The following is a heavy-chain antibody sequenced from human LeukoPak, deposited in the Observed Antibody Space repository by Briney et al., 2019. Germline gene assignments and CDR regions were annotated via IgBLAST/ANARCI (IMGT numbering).Heavy chain of an antibody. CDR3: ASLKYSSGWFADY. CDR1: GFTFSSYA. Sequence: QTGGSLRLSCAASGFTFSSYAMHWVRQAPGKGLEWVAVISYDGSNKYYAYSVKGRFTISRDNSKNTLYLQMNSLRAEDTAVYYCASLKYSSGWFADYWGQGTLVTVSS. J-gene: IGHJ4*02. V-gene: IGHV3-30-3*01. D-gene: IGHD6-19*01. CDR2: ISYDGSNK.